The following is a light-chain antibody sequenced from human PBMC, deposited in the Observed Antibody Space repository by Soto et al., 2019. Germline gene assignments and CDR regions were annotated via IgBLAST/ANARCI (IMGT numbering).Light chain of an antibody. J-gene: IGKJ1*01. CDR2: KAS. Sequence: DIQMTQSPSTLSASVGDRVTITCRASQSISAWLAWYQQKPGKAPNLLIYKASSLESGVPSRFSVSGSGTEFTLTISSLQPDDFATYYCQQYNSDSRTCGQGPKVEIK. V-gene: IGKV1-5*03. CDR3: QQYNSDSRT. CDR1: QSISAW.